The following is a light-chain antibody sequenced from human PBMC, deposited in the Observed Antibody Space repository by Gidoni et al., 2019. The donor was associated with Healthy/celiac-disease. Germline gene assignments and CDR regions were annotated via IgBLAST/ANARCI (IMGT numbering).Light chain of an antibody. V-gene: IGKV1-39*01. Sequence: IQMTHAPSSLSASVGDRVTLTCRASQSIRSYLNWYQQKPGKAPKLLIYAASSLQSGVPSRFSGSGSGTDFTLTISSLQPEDFATYYCQQSYSTPPTFGQGTKVEIK. CDR3: QQSYSTPPT. CDR1: QSIRSY. J-gene: IGKJ1*01. CDR2: AAS.